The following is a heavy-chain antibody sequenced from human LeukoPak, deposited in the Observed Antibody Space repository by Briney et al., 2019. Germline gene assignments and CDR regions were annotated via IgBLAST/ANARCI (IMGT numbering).Heavy chain of an antibody. V-gene: IGHV1-18*01. CDR1: GYTFTSYG. CDR2: ISAYNGNT. CDR3: ARADYGGNSGYYYYYMDV. D-gene: IGHD4-23*01. Sequence: ASVKVSCKASGYTFTSYGISWVRQAPGQGLEWMGWISAYNGNTNYAQKLQGRVTMTTDTSTSTAYMELRSLRSDDTAVYYCARADYGGNSGYYYYYMDVWGKGTTVTVSS. J-gene: IGHJ6*03.